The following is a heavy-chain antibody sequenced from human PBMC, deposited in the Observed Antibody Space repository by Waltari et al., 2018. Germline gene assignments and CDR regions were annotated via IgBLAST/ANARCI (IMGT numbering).Heavy chain of an antibody. Sequence: QLVQSGAEVPQPGSSVTVSCKASGATFSSYAISWVRQAPGQGLEWMGGIIPILGIANYAQKFQGRVTITADESTSTAYMELSSLRSEDTAVYYCARDMDCSGGSCSWYFDLWGRGTLVTVSS. CDR1: GATFSSYA. V-gene: IGHV1-69*04. CDR3: ARDMDCSGGSCSWYFDL. J-gene: IGHJ2*01. CDR2: IIPILGIA. D-gene: IGHD2-15*01.